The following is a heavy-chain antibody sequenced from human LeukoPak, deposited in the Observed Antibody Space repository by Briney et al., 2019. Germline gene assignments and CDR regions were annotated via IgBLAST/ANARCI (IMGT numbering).Heavy chain of an antibody. CDR1: GFTFSSYG. Sequence: PGRSLRLSCAASGFTFSSYGMHWVRQAPGKGLEWVAVISYDGSNKYYTDSVKGRFTISRDKSKNTLYLQTNSLRAEDTAVYYCAKDRTPFGVDAFDIWGQGTMVTVSS. CDR2: ISYDGSNK. J-gene: IGHJ3*02. CDR3: AKDRTPFGVDAFDI. D-gene: IGHD3-10*01. V-gene: IGHV3-30*18.